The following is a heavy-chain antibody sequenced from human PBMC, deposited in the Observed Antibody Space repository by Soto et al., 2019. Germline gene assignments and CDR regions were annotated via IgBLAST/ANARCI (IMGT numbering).Heavy chain of an antibody. Sequence: GGSLRLSCAASGFTFSSYGMHWVRQAPGKGLEWVAVIWYDGSNKYYADSVKGRFTISRDNSKNTLYLQMNSLRAEDTAVYYCARNPYYDFWSGLYYMDVWGKGTTVTVSS. D-gene: IGHD3-3*01. CDR2: IWYDGSNK. CDR1: GFTFSSYG. CDR3: ARNPYYDFWSGLYYMDV. J-gene: IGHJ6*03. V-gene: IGHV3-33*01.